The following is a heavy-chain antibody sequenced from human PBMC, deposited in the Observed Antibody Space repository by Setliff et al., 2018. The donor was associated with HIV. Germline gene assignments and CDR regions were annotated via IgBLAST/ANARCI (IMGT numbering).Heavy chain of an antibody. CDR1: GYTFTTYG. Sequence: ASVKVSCKASGYTFTTYGVNWVRQAPGQGLEWMGWINSYNGNTKFAQKFQGRVTMTTDTSTTTAFMELRSLKADDLGIYYCSRSGVPPYYYYGMDVWGQGTTVTGLL. CDR2: INSYNGNT. CDR3: SRSGVPPYYYYGMDV. J-gene: IGHJ6*02. D-gene: IGHD3-10*01. V-gene: IGHV1-18*03.